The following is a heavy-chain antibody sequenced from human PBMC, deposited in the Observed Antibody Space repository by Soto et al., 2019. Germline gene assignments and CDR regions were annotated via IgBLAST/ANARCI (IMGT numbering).Heavy chain of an antibody. CDR2: ISSSSSYI. V-gene: IGHV3-21*01. CDR1: GFTFSSYS. CDR3: ARMYGDYGLNGNYYGMDV. J-gene: IGHJ6*02. D-gene: IGHD4-17*01. Sequence: EVQLVESGGGLVKPGGSLRLSCAASGFTFSSYSMNWARQAPGKGLEWVLSISSSSSYIYFADSVKGRFTISRDNAKNSLYLQMNSLRAEDTAVYYCARMYGDYGLNGNYYGMDVWGQGTTVTVSS.